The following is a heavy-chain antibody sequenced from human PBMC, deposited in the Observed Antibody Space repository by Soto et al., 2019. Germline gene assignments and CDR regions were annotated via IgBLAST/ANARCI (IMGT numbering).Heavy chain of an antibody. CDR3: AKSARNRRIQLWFDY. Sequence: GGSLRLSCAASGFTFSSYAMSWVRQAPGKGLEWVSAISGSGGSTYYADSVKGRFTISRDNSKNTLYLQMSSLRAEDTAVYYCAKSARNRRIQLWFDYWGQGTLVTVSS. CDR2: ISGSGGST. J-gene: IGHJ4*02. V-gene: IGHV3-23*01. CDR1: GFTFSSYA. D-gene: IGHD5-18*01.